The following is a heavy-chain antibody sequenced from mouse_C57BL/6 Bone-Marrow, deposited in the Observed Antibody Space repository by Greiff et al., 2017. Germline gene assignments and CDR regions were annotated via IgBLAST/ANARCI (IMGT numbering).Heavy chain of an antibody. CDR3: APGGTTTGAY. Sequence: QVHVKQSGPELVKPGASVKISCKASGYSFTSYYIHWVKQRPGQGLEWIGWIYPGSGNTKYNEKFKGKATLTADTSSSTAYMQLSSLTSEDSAVYYCAPGGTTTGAYWGQGTLVTVSA. V-gene: IGHV1-66*01. CDR1: GYSFTSYY. D-gene: IGHD1-1*01. J-gene: IGHJ3*01. CDR2: IYPGSGNT.